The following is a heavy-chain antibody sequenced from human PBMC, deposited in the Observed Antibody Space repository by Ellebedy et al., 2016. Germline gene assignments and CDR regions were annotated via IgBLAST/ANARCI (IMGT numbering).Heavy chain of an antibody. J-gene: IGHJ4*02. CDR3: ARVEMATILAFDY. V-gene: IGHV4-39*01. Sequence: SETLSLTCTVSGGPFSRSSYYWGWVRQSPGKGLEWIGSIYYSGTTYHNPSLKSRVTISVDTSKNQFSLKVNSVTAADTAVYFCARVEMATILAFDYWGQGTLVTVSS. D-gene: IGHD5-24*01. CDR2: IYYSGTT. CDR1: GGPFSRSSYY.